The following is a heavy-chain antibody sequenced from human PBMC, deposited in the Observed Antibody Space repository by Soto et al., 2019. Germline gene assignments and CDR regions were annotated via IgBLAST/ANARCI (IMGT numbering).Heavy chain of an antibody. J-gene: IGHJ4*02. Sequence: GGSLRLSCAASGFTFSSYWMSWVRQAPGKGLEWVSRVKSDGSSTSYADSVKGRFTISRDNSKNTLYLQMNSLRAEDTAVYYCARGPPRITMTSPKPKPNAPIDYWGQGTLVTVSS. CDR2: VKSDGSST. CDR3: ARGPPRITMTSPKPKPNAPIDY. D-gene: IGHD3-22*01. V-gene: IGHV3-74*01. CDR1: GFTFSSYW.